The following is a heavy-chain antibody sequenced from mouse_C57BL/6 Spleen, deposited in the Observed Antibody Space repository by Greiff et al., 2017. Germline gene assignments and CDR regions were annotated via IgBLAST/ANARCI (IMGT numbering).Heavy chain of an antibody. Sequence: QVQLQQPGTELVKPGASVKLSCKASGYTFTSYWMHWVKPRPGQGLEWIGHINPSNGGTNYNEKLKRKATLTVDKSYSPAYMQLSSLTSASSAVXYCSRSKGNYVYYFDFWGQGTTLTVSS. CDR1: GYTFTSYW. D-gene: IGHD2-1*01. V-gene: IGHV1-53*01. CDR3: SRSKGNYVYYFDF. J-gene: IGHJ2*01. CDR2: INPSNGGT.